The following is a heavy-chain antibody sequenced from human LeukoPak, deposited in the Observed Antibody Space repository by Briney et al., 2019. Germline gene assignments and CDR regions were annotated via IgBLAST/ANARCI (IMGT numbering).Heavy chain of an antibody. CDR2: ISYDVSNK. Sequence: GGSLRLSCAASGFTFSSYGMHWVRQAPGKGLEWVAVISYDVSNKYYADSVKGRFTISRDNSKNTLYLQMNSLRAEDTAVYYCANVPTVVTRDAFDIWGQGTMVTVSS. D-gene: IGHD4-23*01. V-gene: IGHV3-30*18. J-gene: IGHJ3*02. CDR1: GFTFSSYG. CDR3: ANVPTVVTRDAFDI.